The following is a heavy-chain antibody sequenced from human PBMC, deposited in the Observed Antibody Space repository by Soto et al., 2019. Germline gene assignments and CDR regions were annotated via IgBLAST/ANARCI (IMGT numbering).Heavy chain of an antibody. CDR2: IIPILGIA. CDR3: ARGSGWYVGAFDI. J-gene: IGHJ3*02. V-gene: IGHV1-69*02. CDR1: GGTFSSYT. Sequence: SVKVSCKASGGTFSSYTISWVRQAPGQGLEWMGRIIPILGIANYAQKFQGRVTITADKSTSTAYMELSSLRSEDTAVYYCARGSGWYVGAFDIWGQGTMVTVS. D-gene: IGHD6-19*01.